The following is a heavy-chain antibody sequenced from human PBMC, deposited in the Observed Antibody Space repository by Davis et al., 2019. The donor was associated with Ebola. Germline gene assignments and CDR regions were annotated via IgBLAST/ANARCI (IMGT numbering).Heavy chain of an antibody. Sequence: GESLKISCAASGFTFSSYAMSWVRQAPGKGLEWVSAISSSGAGTYYADSVKGRFTISRDNSKNTLYLQMNSLRAEDTAVYYCARGSGQWLVRWFDPWGQGTLVTVSS. D-gene: IGHD6-19*01. CDR2: ISSSGAGT. CDR3: ARGSGQWLVRWFDP. J-gene: IGHJ5*02. V-gene: IGHV3-23*01. CDR1: GFTFSSYA.